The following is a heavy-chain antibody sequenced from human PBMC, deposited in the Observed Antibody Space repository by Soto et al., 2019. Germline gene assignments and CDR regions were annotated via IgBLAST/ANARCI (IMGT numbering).Heavy chain of an antibody. J-gene: IGHJ4*02. CDR3: AKDGYSITRNKPLDY. CDR1: GYTFTSYA. CDR2: INAGNGNT. Sequence: ASVKVSCKASGYTFTSYAMHWVRQAPGQRLEWMGWINAGNGNTKYSQKFQGRVTITRDTSASTAYMELSSLRSEDTAVYYCAKDGYSITRNKPLDYWGQGTLATVSS. D-gene: IGHD2-2*01. V-gene: IGHV1-3*01.